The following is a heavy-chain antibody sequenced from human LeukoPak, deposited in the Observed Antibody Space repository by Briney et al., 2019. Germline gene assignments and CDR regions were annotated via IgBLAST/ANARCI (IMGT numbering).Heavy chain of an antibody. CDR3: GKDISRRGMAVAED. CDR1: GFTFSSYG. CDR2: ISYDGSNK. J-gene: IGHJ4*02. D-gene: IGHD6-19*01. V-gene: IGHV3-30*18. Sequence: GRSLRLSCAASGFTFSSYGMHWVRQAPGKGLEWVAVISYDGSNKHYADSVKGRFTISRDISRSSLYLQMTSLRADDTAFYYCGKDISRRGMAVAEDWGRGTLVTVSS.